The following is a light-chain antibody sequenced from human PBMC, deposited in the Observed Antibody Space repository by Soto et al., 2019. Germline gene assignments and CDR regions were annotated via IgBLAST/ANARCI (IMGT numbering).Light chain of an antibody. J-gene: IGKJ1*01. CDR1: QSVSNN. V-gene: IGKV3-15*01. CDR2: DAS. Sequence: EIVMTQSPATLSVSPGERVTLSCRASQSVSNNLAWYQQKPGQPPRLLIYDASTRATGIPARFSGSGSGTEFTLTISSLQSEDFAVYYCQHYNNWPRTFGQGTKVEIK. CDR3: QHYNNWPRT.